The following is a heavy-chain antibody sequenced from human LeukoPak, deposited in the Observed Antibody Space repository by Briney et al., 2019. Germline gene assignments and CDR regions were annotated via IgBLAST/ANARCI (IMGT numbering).Heavy chain of an antibody. Sequence: GESLKISCKVSGDSFTNYWIGWVRQMPGKGVEWMGIIYPGDSDTKYSPSFQGEVTISADKSISTAYLQWSSLKASDTAMYYCARLYQWSDYWGQGTLVTVSS. V-gene: IGHV5-51*01. CDR3: ARLYQWSDY. J-gene: IGHJ4*02. CDR1: GDSFTNYW. CDR2: IYPGDSDT. D-gene: IGHD6-19*01.